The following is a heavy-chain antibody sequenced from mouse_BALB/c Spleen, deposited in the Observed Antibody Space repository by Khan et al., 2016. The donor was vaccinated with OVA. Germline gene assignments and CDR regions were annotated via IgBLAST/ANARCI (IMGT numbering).Heavy chain of an antibody. D-gene: IGHD2-12*01. J-gene: IGHJ2*01. Sequence: VQLQESGAERAKPGASVKMSCKASGYTFTTYWMHWVKQRPGQGLEWIGYINPTSGYTDYNEKFQDRATLSADKSSSTAYMQLSSLTSEDSAVYYGTRYRIDYWGQGTTLTVSS. CDR2: INPTSGYT. V-gene: IGHV1-7*01. CDR3: TRYRIDY. CDR1: GYTFTTYW.